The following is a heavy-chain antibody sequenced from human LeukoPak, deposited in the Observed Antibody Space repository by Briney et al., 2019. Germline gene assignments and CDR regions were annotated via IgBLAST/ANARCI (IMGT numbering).Heavy chain of an antibody. CDR2: ISSSGTTI. CDR1: GFTFSSYE. Sequence: GGSLRLSCAASGFTFSSYEMNWVRQAPGKGLEWVSYISSSGTTIYYADSVKGRFTISRDNAKNSLYLQMNSLRAEDTAVYYCARVGVVVAATGNLWFNPWGQGTLVTVSS. D-gene: IGHD2-15*01. CDR3: ARVGVVVAATGNLWFNP. V-gene: IGHV3-48*03. J-gene: IGHJ5*02.